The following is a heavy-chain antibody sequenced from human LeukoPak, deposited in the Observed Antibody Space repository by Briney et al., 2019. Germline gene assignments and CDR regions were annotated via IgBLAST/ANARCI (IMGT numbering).Heavy chain of an antibody. J-gene: IGHJ4*02. CDR3: ARDQLAYSGYDTLFDY. D-gene: IGHD5-12*01. CDR1: GFTFSSYA. CDR2: ISGCGGST. V-gene: IGHV3-23*01. Sequence: GGSLRLSCAASGFTFSSYAMSWVRQAPGKGLEWVSAISGCGGSTYYADSVKGRFTISRDNSKNTLYLQLNSLRPDDTAVYYCARDQLAYSGYDTLFDYWGQGTLVTVSS.